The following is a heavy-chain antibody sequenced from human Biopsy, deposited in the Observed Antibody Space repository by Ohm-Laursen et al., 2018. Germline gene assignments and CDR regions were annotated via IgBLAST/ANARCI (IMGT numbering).Heavy chain of an antibody. CDR1: GGSISNYY. CDR2: IYSSGST. V-gene: IGHV4-4*07. J-gene: IGHJ4*02. Sequence: TLSLTCAVSGGSISNYYWSWIRQPAGKGLEWIGRIYSSGSTNYNPSLKSRVTMSVDTSKNQFSLKLRSLTAADTAIYYCGNEVYGRDYWGQGARVTVPS. CDR3: GNEVYGRDY. D-gene: IGHD4-17*01.